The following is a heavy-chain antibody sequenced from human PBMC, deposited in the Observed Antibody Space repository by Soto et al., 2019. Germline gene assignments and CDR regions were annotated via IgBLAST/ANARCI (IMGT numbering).Heavy chain of an antibody. CDR1: GYTFTRSG. Sequence: ASVKVSCKASGYTFTRSGISWVRQAPGQGLEWMGWISTYNGDTNYAQTFQGRVTMTTDTSTSTVHMEVRSLRSDDTAVYYCAREGVAPYYYCCMDVWGQGTPVTVSS. CDR2: ISTYNGDT. D-gene: IGHD5-12*01. J-gene: IGHJ6*02. CDR3: AREGVAPYYYCCMDV. V-gene: IGHV1-18*01.